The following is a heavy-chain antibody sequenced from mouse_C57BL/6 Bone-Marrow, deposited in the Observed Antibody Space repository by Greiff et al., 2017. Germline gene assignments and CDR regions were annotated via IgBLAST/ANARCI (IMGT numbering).Heavy chain of an antibody. V-gene: IGHV1-64*01. CDR2: IHPNSGST. CDR3: ARKTTVVAHWYFDG. Sequence: VQLQQPGAELVKPGASVKLSCKASGYTFTSYWMHWVKQRPGQGLEWIGMIHPNSGSTNYNEKFQSKATLTVDKSSSTAYMQLSSLTSEDSAVYYCARKTTVVAHWYFDGWGTGTTVTVSS. D-gene: IGHD1-1*01. J-gene: IGHJ1*03. CDR1: GYTFTSYW.